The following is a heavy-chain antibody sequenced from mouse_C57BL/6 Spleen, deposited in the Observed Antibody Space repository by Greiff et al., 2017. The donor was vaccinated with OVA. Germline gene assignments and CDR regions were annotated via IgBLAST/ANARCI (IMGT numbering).Heavy chain of an antibody. CDR3: TRWLFDY. Sequence: QVQLKESGAELVRPGASVTLSCKASGYTFTDYEMHWVKQTPVHGLEWIGAIDPETGGTAYNQKFKGKAILTADKSSSTAYMELRSRTSEDSAVYYCTRWLFDYWGQGTTLTVSS. CDR2: IDPETGGT. J-gene: IGHJ2*01. CDR1: GYTFTDYE. V-gene: IGHV1-15*01. D-gene: IGHD2-2*01.